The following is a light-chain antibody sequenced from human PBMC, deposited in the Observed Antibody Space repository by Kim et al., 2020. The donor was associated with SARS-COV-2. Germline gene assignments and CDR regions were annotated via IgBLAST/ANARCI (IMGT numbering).Light chain of an antibody. V-gene: IGLV3-21*04. Sequence: APGKTAPITCGGNNIGDKSVHWYQQKPGQAPLLVLYYDSDRPSGIPERFSGSNSGNTATLTISRVEAGDEADYYCQVWDSSSDHVVFGGGTQLTVL. CDR3: QVWDSSSDHVV. CDR2: YDS. J-gene: IGLJ2*01. CDR1: NIGDKS.